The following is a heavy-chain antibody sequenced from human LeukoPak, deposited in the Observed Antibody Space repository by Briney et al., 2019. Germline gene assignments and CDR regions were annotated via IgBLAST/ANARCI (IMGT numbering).Heavy chain of an antibody. CDR2: IIASSGST. Sequence: GGSLRLSCAASGFSISNSAMSWVRQAPGKGPEWVSLIIASSGSTFNADSVKGRFTISRDNSKNTLYLQMNSLRAEDTAVYYCAKGAYDYIEMGYFDYWGQGTLVTVSS. CDR1: GFSISNSA. D-gene: IGHD5-12*01. J-gene: IGHJ4*02. V-gene: IGHV3-23*01. CDR3: AKGAYDYIEMGYFDY.